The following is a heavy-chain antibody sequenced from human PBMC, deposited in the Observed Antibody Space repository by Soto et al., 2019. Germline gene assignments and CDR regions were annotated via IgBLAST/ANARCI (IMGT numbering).Heavy chain of an antibody. D-gene: IGHD1-1*01. CDR1: GGSFSGYY. Sequence: PSETLSLTCAVYGGSFSGYYWSWIRQPPGKGRECIGEINHSGSTNYNPSLNSRVSISVDTSKNQFSLKLSSVTAADTAVYYCARDGTGARTFDYWGQGTLVTVSS. CDR2: INHSGST. J-gene: IGHJ4*02. CDR3: ARDGTGARTFDY. V-gene: IGHV4-34*01.